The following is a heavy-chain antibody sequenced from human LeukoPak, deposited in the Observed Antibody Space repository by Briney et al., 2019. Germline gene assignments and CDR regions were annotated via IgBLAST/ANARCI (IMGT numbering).Heavy chain of an antibody. CDR1: GGSISSSSYY. CDR2: IYYSGST. Sequence: PSETLSLTCTVSGGSISSSSYYWGWIRQPPGKGLEWIGSIYYSGSTYYSPSLKSRVTISVDTSKNQFSLKLSSVTAADTAVYYCARVGSHYTNGVCYLVPDYFDYWGQGTLVTVSS. V-gene: IGHV4-39*01. CDR3: ARVGSHYTNGVCYLVPDYFDY. D-gene: IGHD2-8*01. J-gene: IGHJ4*02.